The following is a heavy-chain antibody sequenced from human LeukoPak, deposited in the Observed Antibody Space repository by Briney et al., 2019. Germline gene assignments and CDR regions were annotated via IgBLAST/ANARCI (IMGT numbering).Heavy chain of an antibody. D-gene: IGHD3-22*01. CDR2: INPSGGST. Sequence: ASVKVSCKASGYTFTSYYMHWVRQAPGQGLEWMGIINPSGGSTSYAQKFQGRVTMTRDTSTSTVYMELSSLRSEDTAVYYCARAPLEDSSGYYHTFDYWGQGTLVTVSS. V-gene: IGHV1-46*01. CDR3: ARAPLEDSSGYYHTFDY. CDR1: GYTFTSYY. J-gene: IGHJ4*02.